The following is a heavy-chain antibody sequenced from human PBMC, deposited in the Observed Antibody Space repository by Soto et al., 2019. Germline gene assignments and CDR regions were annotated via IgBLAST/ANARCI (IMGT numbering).Heavy chain of an antibody. J-gene: IGHJ6*02. D-gene: IGHD3-3*01. CDR3: ARGADYDFWSGYYYGMDV. Sequence: ASVKVSCKASGYTFTSYDINRVRQATGQGLEWMGWMNPNSGNTGYAQKFQGRVTMTRNTSISTAYMELSSLRSEDTAVYYCARGADYDFWSGYYYGMDVWGQGTTVTVSS. CDR1: GYTFTSYD. CDR2: MNPNSGNT. V-gene: IGHV1-8*01.